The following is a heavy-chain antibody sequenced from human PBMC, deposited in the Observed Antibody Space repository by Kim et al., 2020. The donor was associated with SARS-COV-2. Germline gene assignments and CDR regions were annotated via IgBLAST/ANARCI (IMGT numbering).Heavy chain of an antibody. CDR3: AEGATVTTSTAWFDP. Sequence: SETLSLTCAVYGGSFSGYYWSWIRQPPGKGLEWIGEINHSGSTNYNPSLKSRVTISVDTSKNQFSLKLSSVTAADTAVYYCAEGATVTTSTAWFDPWGQGTLVTVSS. CDR1: GGSFSGYY. D-gene: IGHD4-17*01. J-gene: IGHJ5*02. CDR2: INHSGST. V-gene: IGHV4-34*01.